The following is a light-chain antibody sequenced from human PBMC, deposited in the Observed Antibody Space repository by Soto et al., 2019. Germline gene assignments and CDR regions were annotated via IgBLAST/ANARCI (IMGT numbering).Light chain of an antibody. Sequence: QSALTQPASVSGSPGQSITISCTGTSSDVGGYKYVSWYQQHPGKAPKLIIYDVSNRPSGVSNRFSGSKSGNTASLTISGLQAEDEADYCCSSYTSSSTDVFGTGTKVTVL. CDR3: SSYTSSSTDV. J-gene: IGLJ1*01. CDR2: DVS. CDR1: SSDVGGYKY. V-gene: IGLV2-14*01.